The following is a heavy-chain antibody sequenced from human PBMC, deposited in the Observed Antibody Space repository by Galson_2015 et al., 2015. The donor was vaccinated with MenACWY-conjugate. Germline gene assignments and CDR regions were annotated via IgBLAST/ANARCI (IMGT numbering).Heavy chain of an antibody. V-gene: IGHV4-59*08. CDR3: ARLAPDYYDSSGYHFDY. CDR1: GGSISSYY. D-gene: IGHD3-22*01. Sequence: SETLSLTCTVSGGSISSYYWSWIRQPPGKGLEWIGYIYYSGSTNYNPSLKSRVTISVDTSKNQFSLKLSSVTAADTAVYYCARLAPDYYDSSGYHFDYWGQGTLVTVSP. CDR2: IYYSGST. J-gene: IGHJ4*02.